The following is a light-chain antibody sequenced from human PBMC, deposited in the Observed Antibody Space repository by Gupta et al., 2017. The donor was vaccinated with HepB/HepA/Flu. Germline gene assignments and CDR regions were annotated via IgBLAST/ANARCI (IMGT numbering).Light chain of an antibody. CDR1: LSLLHSSVKSH. J-gene: IGKJ4*01. CDR2: EVA. CDR3: RQTIQVPLT. Sequence: DIVMTHTPFSLSVTPGQPASLSCTSSLSLLHSSVKSHLYWYEQKPGQAPQRLIYEVAKRCPGVSDRCSGGGSGTDFTLKISRVEAEDVGVYYCRQTIQVPLTFGGGTKVEIK. V-gene: IGKV2D-29*01.